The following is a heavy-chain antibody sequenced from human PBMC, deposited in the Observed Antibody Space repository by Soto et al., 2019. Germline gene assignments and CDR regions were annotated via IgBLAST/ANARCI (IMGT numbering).Heavy chain of an antibody. J-gene: IGHJ4*02. CDR2: ISSSSSAL. CDR1: GFTFSTYS. D-gene: IGHD6-19*01. Sequence: EVQLVESGGGLVKPGGSLRLSCAASGFTFSTYSMNWVRQAPGKGLEWVSYISSSSSALYYADSVKGRFTISRDNAKNSLYLQMNSLRDEDTAVYYCARVRSSGWYFDYWGQGTLVTVSS. V-gene: IGHV3-48*02. CDR3: ARVRSSGWYFDY.